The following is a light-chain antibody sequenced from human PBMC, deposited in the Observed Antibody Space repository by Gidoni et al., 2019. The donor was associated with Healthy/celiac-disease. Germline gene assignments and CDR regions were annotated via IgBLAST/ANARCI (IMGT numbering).Light chain of an antibody. CDR2: GAS. V-gene: IGKV3-20*01. J-gene: IGKJ1*01. Sequence: DIVLTQSPGTLSLSPGERATLSCRASQSVSSCYLAWYQQKPGQAPRLLIYGASIRATGIPDRFSGSGSGTDFTLTISRLEPEDFAVYYCQQYGSSRTFGQGTKVEIK. CDR3: QQYGSSRT. CDR1: QSVSSCY.